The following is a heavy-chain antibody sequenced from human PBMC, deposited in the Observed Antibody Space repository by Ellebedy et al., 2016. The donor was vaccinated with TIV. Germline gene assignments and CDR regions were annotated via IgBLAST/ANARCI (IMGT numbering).Heavy chain of an antibody. D-gene: IGHD7-27*01. V-gene: IGHV3-9*01. J-gene: IGHJ4*02. CDR1: GFTFDDYA. CDR3: AKGPMGTYYFDY. CDR2: ISWNSGTI. Sequence: SLKISCAASGFTFDDYAMHWVRQAPGKGLEWVSGISWNSGTIDYADSVKGRFTIYRDNSKHSLYLQMNSLRTEDTALYYCAKGPMGTYYFDYWGQGTLVTVSS.